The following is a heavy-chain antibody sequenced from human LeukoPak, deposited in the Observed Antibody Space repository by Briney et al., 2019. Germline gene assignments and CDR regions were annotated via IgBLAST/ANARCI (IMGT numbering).Heavy chain of an antibody. V-gene: IGHV3-53*01. CDR2: VHSGGGT. CDR1: GFTVSSNY. J-gene: IGHJ4*02. D-gene: IGHD3-22*01. CDR3: ARDLPHYDSSGFFDY. Sequence: GGSLRLSCAASGFTVSSNYMSWVRQAPGKGLEWVAVVHSGGGTYYADSVKGRFTISRDNSKNTLFLQMNSLRAEDTAVYYCARDLPHYDSSGFFDYWGQGTLVTVSS.